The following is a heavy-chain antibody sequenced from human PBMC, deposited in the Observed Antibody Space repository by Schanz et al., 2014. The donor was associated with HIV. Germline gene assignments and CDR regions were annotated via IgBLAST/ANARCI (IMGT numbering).Heavy chain of an antibody. D-gene: IGHD4-17*01. CDR2: INSNEGTT. CDR1: GFTFSSHW. J-gene: IGHJ4*02. V-gene: IGHV3-74*02. CDR3: ARQGLRFSFWLDY. Sequence: VQLVESGGGLVQPGGSLRLSCAASGFTFSSHWMHWVRQAPGKGLVWVSRINSNEGTTDYADSVKGRFTISRDNSKNTLYLQMNNLRAEDTAVYGCARQGLRFSFWLDYWGQGTPVTVS.